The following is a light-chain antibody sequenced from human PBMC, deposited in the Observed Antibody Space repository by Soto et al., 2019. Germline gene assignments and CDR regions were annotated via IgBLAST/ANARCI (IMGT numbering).Light chain of an antibody. V-gene: IGKV1-39*01. CDR3: QPGYNTFWT. J-gene: IGKJ1*01. CDR1: QPIGTS. Sequence: DIQMTQSPSSLSAFVGDSVTVTCRASQPIGTSLHWYQQRAGTAPKVLISAATKLQSGVPSRFSGRGSGTDFTLTISNLQPEDSATYFCQPGYNTFWTFGRGTKVDIK. CDR2: AAT.